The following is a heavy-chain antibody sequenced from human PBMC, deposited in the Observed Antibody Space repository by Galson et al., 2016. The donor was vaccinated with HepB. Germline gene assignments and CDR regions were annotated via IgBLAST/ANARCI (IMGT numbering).Heavy chain of an antibody. CDR1: GFTFSSYW. V-gene: IGHV3-74*01. D-gene: IGHD5-18*01. CDR3: ARAGYNYGNDI. Sequence: SLRLSCAASGFTFSSYWMYWVRQVPGKGLVWVSRINKDESRTNYADSVKGRFTISRDKAKNTLYLQMNSLRAEDTAVYYCARAGYNYGNDIWGQGTMVTVSS. CDR2: INKDESRT. J-gene: IGHJ3*02.